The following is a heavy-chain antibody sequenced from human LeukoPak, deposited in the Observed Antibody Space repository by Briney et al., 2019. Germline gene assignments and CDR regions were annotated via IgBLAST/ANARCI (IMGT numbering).Heavy chain of an antibody. Sequence: GGSLRLSCAVSGLTTRNSWMSWVRQAPGKGLEWVANIDSDGTDLYYMDSVKGRFTVSRDNDKNSLYLQMHSLRVEDTATYYCVRGSSSLWGQGTLVTV. J-gene: IGHJ1*01. D-gene: IGHD2-2*01. CDR3: VRGSSSL. CDR2: IDSDGTDL. CDR1: GLTTRNSW. V-gene: IGHV3-7*04.